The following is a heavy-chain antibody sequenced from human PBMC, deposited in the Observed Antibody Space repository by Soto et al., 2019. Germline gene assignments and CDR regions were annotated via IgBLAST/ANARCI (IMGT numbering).Heavy chain of an antibody. CDR1: GFPFSAYW. CDR3: ARVADRQATDY. CDR2: IRQDGRKI. Sequence: PGGSLRLSCAASGFPFSAYWMSWVRQAPGKGLEWVANIRQDGRKIYYLESVKGRFSVSRDNAKNTLYVEMNSLRVEDTAVYYCARVADRQATDYWGQGTLVTVSS. J-gene: IGHJ4*02. D-gene: IGHD6-6*01. V-gene: IGHV3-7*05.